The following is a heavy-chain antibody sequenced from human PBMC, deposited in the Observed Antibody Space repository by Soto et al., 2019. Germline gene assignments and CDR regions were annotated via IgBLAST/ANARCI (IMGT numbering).Heavy chain of an antibody. CDR3: AALRVTYSSGWYDVDY. J-gene: IGHJ4*02. CDR2: IVVGSGNT. Sequence: SVKVSCKASVFTFTSSAVQWVRQARGQRLEWIGWIVVGSGNTNYAQKFQERVTITRDMSTSTAYMELSSLRSEDTAVYYCAALRVTYSSGWYDVDYWGQGTLVTVSS. D-gene: IGHD6-19*01. CDR1: VFTFTSSA. V-gene: IGHV1-58*01.